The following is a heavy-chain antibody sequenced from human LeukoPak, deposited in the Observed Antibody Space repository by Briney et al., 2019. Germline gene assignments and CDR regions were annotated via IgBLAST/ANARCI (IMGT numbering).Heavy chain of an antibody. V-gene: IGHV4-4*07. CDR2: IYTSGST. CDR3: GRDKAARPYDWFDP. J-gene: IGHJ5*02. CDR1: GVSISSYY. D-gene: IGHD6-6*01. Sequence: SETLSLTCTVSGVSISSYYWSWIRQPAGKGLEWIGRIYTSGSTNYNPSLKSRVTMSVDTSKNQFSLKLISVTAADTAVYYCGRDKAARPYDWFDPWGQGTLVTVSS.